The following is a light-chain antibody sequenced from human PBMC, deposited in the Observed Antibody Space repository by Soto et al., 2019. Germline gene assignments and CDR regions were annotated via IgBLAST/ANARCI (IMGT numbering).Light chain of an antibody. Sequence: DIQMTQSPSTLSASVGDRVTITCRASQSISSWLAWFQQKPGKAPKLLIDDASTLESGVPSRLSGSGSGTEFTLPISSLQPDDFATYYCQQYNDYWTFGQGTKVDIK. CDR3: QQYNDYWT. CDR1: QSISSW. CDR2: DAS. V-gene: IGKV1-5*01. J-gene: IGKJ1*01.